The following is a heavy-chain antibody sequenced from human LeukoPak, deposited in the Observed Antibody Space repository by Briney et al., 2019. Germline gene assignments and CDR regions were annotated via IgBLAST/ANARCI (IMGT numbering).Heavy chain of an antibody. V-gene: IGHV3-49*04. J-gene: IGHJ4*02. CDR1: GFTFGGYA. CDR2: IRKKSYGGTT. CDR3: TRGGSGIPR. Sequence: GGSLRLSCTASGFTFGGYAMSWVRQAPGKGLEWVGFIRKKSYGGTTEYAASVKGRFTISRDDSKSIAYLQMNSLKTEDTAVYYCTRGGSGIPRWGQGTLVTVSS. D-gene: IGHD3-10*01.